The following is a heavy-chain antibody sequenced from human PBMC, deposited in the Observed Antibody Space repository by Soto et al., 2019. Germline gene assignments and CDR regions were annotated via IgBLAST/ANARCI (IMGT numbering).Heavy chain of an antibody. V-gene: IGHV5-51*01. Sequence: GESLKISCKGSGYSFTSYWIGWVRQMPGKGLEWMGIIYPGDSDTRYSPSFQGQVTISADKSISTAYLQWSSLKASDTAMYYCARHTASLCGGDCSRAFDIWGQGTMVTVSS. J-gene: IGHJ3*02. CDR2: IYPGDSDT. CDR3: ARHTASLCGGDCSRAFDI. D-gene: IGHD2-21*02. CDR1: GYSFTSYW.